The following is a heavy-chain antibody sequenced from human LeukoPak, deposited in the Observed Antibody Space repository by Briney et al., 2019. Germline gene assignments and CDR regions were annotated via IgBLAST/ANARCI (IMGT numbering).Heavy chain of an antibody. D-gene: IGHD5-12*01. Sequence: AVKVSCKASGGTFSSYAISWVRQAPGQGLEWMGGIIPIFGTANYAQKFQGRVTITADESTSTAYMELSSLRSEDTAVYYCALQGVATIWPGAHFDYWGQGTLVTVSS. CDR2: IIPIFGTA. CDR1: GGTFSSYA. J-gene: IGHJ4*02. CDR3: ALQGVATIWPGAHFDY. V-gene: IGHV1-69*01.